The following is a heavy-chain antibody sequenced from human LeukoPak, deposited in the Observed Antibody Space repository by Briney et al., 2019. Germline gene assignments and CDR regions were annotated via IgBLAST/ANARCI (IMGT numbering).Heavy chain of an antibody. CDR1: GGSISSGGYS. Sequence: PSQTLSFTCAVSGGSISSGGYSWSWIRQPPGKGLEWIGYIYHSGSTYYNPSLKSRVTISVDRSKNQFSLKLSSVTAADTAVYYCASGYAKLNYYYYYGMDVWGKGTTVTVSS. J-gene: IGHJ6*04. V-gene: IGHV4-30-2*01. CDR3: ASGYAKLNYYYYYGMDV. CDR2: IYHSGST. D-gene: IGHD1-1*01.